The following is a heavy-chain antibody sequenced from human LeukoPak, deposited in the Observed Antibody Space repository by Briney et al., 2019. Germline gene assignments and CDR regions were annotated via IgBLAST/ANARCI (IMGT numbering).Heavy chain of an antibody. CDR3: AKDKIWGEDYFDY. V-gene: IGHV3-66*01. CDR1: GFIVSTNY. Sequence: GGSLRLSCAASGFIVSTNYMSWVRQAPGKGLEWVSVLYSGGTTYYADSVKGRFTISRDNSKNTLYLQMNSLRAEDTAVYYCAKDKIWGEDYFDYWGQGTLVTVSS. CDR2: LYSGGTT. D-gene: IGHD3-16*01. J-gene: IGHJ4*02.